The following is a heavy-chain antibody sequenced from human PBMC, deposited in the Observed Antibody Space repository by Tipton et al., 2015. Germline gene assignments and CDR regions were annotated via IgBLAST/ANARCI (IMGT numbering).Heavy chain of an antibody. CDR3: AKDRGFCSGVSCYDFEH. J-gene: IGHJ4*02. CDR2: ISNDESTR. Sequence: SLRLSCEAPGFHFSDYGMHWVRQAPGKGLEWVAVISNDESTRYYVDSVKGRFSISRDNSKNTLYLQMNSLSGDDTAVYCCAKDRGFCSGVSCYDFEHWGQGTLVTVSS. D-gene: IGHD2-15*01. CDR1: GFHFSDYG. V-gene: IGHV3-30*18.